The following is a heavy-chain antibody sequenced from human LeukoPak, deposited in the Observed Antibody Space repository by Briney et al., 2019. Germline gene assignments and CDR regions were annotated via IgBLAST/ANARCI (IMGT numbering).Heavy chain of an antibody. D-gene: IGHD5-24*01. J-gene: IGHJ5*02. Sequence: SETLSLTCAVSGGSFSGFRWHWIRQPPGKGPEWIGEINHSGGTTYNPSLKSRVTISVDTSKNQFSLKLSSVTAADTAVYYCARAEMATTQYGVLSWFDPWGQGTLVTVSS. V-gene: IGHV4-34*01. CDR2: INHSGGT. CDR1: GGSFSGFR. CDR3: ARAEMATTQYGVLSWFDP.